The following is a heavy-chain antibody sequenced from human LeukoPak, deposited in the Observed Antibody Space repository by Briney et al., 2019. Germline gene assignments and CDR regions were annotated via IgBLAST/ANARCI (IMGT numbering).Heavy chain of an antibody. CDR2: IKQDGSEK. Sequence: GGSLRLSCAASGFTFSSYWMSWVRQAPGKGLEWVANIKQDGSEKYYVDSVKGRFTISRDNAKNSLYLQMNSLRAEVTAVYYCAREVDYDSGSFDYWGQGTLVTVSS. J-gene: IGHJ4*02. CDR3: AREVDYDSGSFDY. D-gene: IGHD3-10*01. CDR1: GFTFSSYW. V-gene: IGHV3-7*05.